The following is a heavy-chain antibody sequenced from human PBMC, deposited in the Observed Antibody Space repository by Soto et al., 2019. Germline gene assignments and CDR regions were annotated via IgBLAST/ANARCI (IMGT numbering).Heavy chain of an antibody. CDR1: GFSLITSGVG. J-gene: IGHJ5*02. CDR2: IYWDDDK. V-gene: IGHV2-5*02. Sequence: QITLKESCPTLVKPTQTLTLTCTFSGFSLITSGVGGGWIRQPPGKALEWLALIYWDDDKRNSPSRKSRLTITTDTSKTPLVLTMTNIDPVKKATYYCAHSRLYDYVLCSYRHSVWFAHWGQGTLVTVS. CDR3: AHSRLYDYVLCSYRHSVWFAH. D-gene: IGHD3-16*01.